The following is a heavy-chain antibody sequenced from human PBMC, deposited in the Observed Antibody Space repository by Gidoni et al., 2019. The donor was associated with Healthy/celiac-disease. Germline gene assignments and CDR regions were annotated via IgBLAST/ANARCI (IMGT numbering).Heavy chain of an antibody. J-gene: IGHJ4*02. CDR2: IYYSGST. CDR3: ARLMGYYDSSGTHDY. Sequence: DGLEWIGSIYYSGSTYYNPSLKSRVTISVDTSKNQFSLKLSSVTAADTAVYYCARLMGYYDSSGTHDYWGQGTLVTVSS. V-gene: IGHV4-39*01. D-gene: IGHD3-22*01.